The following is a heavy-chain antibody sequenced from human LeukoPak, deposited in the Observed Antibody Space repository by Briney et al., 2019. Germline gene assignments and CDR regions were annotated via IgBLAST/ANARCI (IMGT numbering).Heavy chain of an antibody. CDR2: IIPILGIA. D-gene: IGHD3-10*01. CDR3: ARGYYGSGDLGYFDY. V-gene: IGHV1-69*02. Sequence: SVKVSCKASGGTFSSYTTSWVRQAPGQGLEWMGRIIPILGIANYAQKFQGRVTITADKSTSTAYMELSSLRSEDTAVYYCARGYYGSGDLGYFDYWGQGTLVTVSS. CDR1: GGTFSSYT. J-gene: IGHJ4*02.